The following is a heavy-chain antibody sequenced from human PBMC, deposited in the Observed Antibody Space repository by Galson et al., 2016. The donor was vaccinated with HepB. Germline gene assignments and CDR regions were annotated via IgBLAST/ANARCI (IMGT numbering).Heavy chain of an antibody. CDR3: ARDGRHSSSYWYFDL. J-gene: IGHJ2*01. CDR1: WDSVYNKNAA. V-gene: IGHV6-1*01. CDR2: TYYRSKWYN. Sequence: CAISWDSVYNKNAAWNWIRQSPSRGLEWLGRTYYRSKWYNDYAVSVKSRITINPETSQNQFSLHLNSVTPEDTAIYYCARDGRHSSSYWYFDLWGRGTLVTVAS. D-gene: IGHD6-6*01.